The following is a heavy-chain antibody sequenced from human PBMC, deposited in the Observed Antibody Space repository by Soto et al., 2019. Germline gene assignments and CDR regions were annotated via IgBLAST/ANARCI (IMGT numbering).Heavy chain of an antibody. V-gene: IGHV5-10-1*01. J-gene: IGHJ4*02. CDR2: IDPSDSYT. Sequence: GESLKISCKGSGYSFTSYWISWVRQMPGKGLEWMGRIDPSDSYTNYSPSFQGHVTISADKSISTAYLQWSSLKASDTAMYYCARQGRYCSGGSCPLDYWGQGTLVTVSS. CDR1: GYSFTSYW. CDR3: ARQGRYCSGGSCPLDY. D-gene: IGHD2-15*01.